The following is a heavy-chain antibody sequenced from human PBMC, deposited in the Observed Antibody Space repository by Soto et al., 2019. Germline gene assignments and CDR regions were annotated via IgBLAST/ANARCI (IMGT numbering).Heavy chain of an antibody. V-gene: IGHV3-21*01. Sequence: DVQLVESGGGLVKPGGSLRLSCAASGFIFSSHNMNWVRQAPGKGLEWVSSITGSSSYIFYADSVKGRFTISRDNAKKTLYLQMNSLRAEDSAVYYCARGGPYNYGPRGSRVADYWGQGTLVTLSS. CDR3: ARGGPYNYGPRGSRVADY. CDR1: GFIFSSHN. D-gene: IGHD5-18*01. CDR2: ITGSSSYI. J-gene: IGHJ4*02.